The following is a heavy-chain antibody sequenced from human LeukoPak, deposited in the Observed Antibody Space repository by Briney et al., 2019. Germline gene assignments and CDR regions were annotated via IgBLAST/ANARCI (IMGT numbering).Heavy chain of an antibody. CDR1: GFTVSSNY. D-gene: IGHD3-10*01. Sequence: GGSLRLSCAASGFTVSSNYMSWVRQAPGKGLEWVSGINWNGGSTGYADSVKGRFTISRDNAKNSLYLQMNSLRAEDTALYYCARSYYGSGSYYNPSDYWGQGTLVTVSS. CDR3: ARSYYGSGSYYNPSDY. V-gene: IGHV3-20*04. J-gene: IGHJ4*02. CDR2: INWNGGST.